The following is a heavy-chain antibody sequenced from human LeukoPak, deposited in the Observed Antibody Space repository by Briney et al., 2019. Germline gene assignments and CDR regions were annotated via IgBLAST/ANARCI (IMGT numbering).Heavy chain of an antibody. CDR2: ISFDGGNK. Sequence: LPGGSLRLSCATSGFTFSMSAMHWVRLAPGKGLDWVAVISFDGGNKFYADSVKGRFSISRDNSKNTLYLQMNSLGLDDTAVYFCARGRAGIAAAGFDHWGQGTLVTVSS. D-gene: IGHD6-13*01. V-gene: IGHV3-30-3*01. CDR1: GFTFSMSA. J-gene: IGHJ4*02. CDR3: ARGRAGIAAAGFDH.